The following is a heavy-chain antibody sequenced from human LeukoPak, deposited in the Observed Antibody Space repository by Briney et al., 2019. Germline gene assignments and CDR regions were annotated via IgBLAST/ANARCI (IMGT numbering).Heavy chain of an antibody. CDR3: ARVRVTTASGYYYMEV. CDR1: GGSFSGYY. CDR2: INHSGST. Sequence: SETLSLTCAVYGGSFSGYYWSWIRQPPGKGLEWIGEINHSGSTNYNPSLKSRVTISVDTSKNHFSLKLSSVTAADTAVYYCARVRVTTASGYYYMEVWGKGTTVTISS. D-gene: IGHD4-17*01. J-gene: IGHJ6*03. V-gene: IGHV4-34*01.